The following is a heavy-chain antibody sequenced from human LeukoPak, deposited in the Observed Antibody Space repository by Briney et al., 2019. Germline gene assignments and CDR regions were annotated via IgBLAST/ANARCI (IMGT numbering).Heavy chain of an antibody. CDR2: IGHDGNNI. J-gene: IGHJ4*02. D-gene: IGHD4-23*01. Sequence: GGSLRLSCAASGFTFNIYGMHWLRQAPGKGLEWVAVIGHDGNNIQYVESVKGRFTISRDNSKNTLYLMLNSLRAEDTAVYYCGRGLGGGRYLDYWGQGTLVTVSS. V-gene: IGHV3-33*01. CDR3: GRGLGGGRYLDY. CDR1: GFTFNIYG.